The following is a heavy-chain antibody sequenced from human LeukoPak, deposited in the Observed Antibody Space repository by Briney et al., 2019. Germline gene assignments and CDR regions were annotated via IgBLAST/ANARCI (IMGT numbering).Heavy chain of an antibody. J-gene: IGHJ4*02. CDR3: AKVDAYYYDSSGYYYVPFDY. Sequence: GGSLRLSCAASGFTFSSYAMSWVRQAPGKGLEWVSAISGSGGSTYYADSVKGRFTIYRDTSKNTLYLQMNSLRAEDTAVYYCAKVDAYYYDSSGYYYVPFDYWGQGTLVTVSS. V-gene: IGHV3-23*01. CDR2: ISGSGGST. CDR1: GFTFSSYA. D-gene: IGHD3-22*01.